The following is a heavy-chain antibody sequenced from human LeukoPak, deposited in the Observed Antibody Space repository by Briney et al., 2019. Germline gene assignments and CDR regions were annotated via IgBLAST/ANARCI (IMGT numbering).Heavy chain of an antibody. D-gene: IGHD3-22*01. CDR2: IKYDGSLK. V-gene: IGHV3-7*01. CDR1: GFRFSSYW. Sequence: PGGSLILSCAASGFRFSSYWMAWVRQAPGKGREWVANIKYDGSLKFYGGSVKGRFTISRDNTKNSLYLEMNSLRVDDTALYFCASSHDSSGNDWGQGTLVTVSS. CDR3: ASSHDSSGND. J-gene: IGHJ4*02.